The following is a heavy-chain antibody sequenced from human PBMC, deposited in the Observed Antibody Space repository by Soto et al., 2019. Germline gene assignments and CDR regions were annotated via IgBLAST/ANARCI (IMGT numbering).Heavy chain of an antibody. CDR2: ISYGGDNK. CDR3: AKAGHSTSWNGVEADF. J-gene: IGHJ4*02. V-gene: IGHV3-30*09. D-gene: IGHD6-13*01. CDR1: RFIFSDYA. Sequence: QVQLVESGGGVVQPGRSLRLSCAASRFIFSDYAMHWVRQAPGPGPEWVAVISYGGDNKYYAESVTGRFAISRDNLKNTLYLQMNSLNPEDTAVYHCAKAGHSTSWNGVEADFRGQGTLGTVSS.